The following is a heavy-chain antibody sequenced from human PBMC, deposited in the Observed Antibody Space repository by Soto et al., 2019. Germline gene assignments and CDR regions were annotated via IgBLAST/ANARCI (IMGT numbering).Heavy chain of an antibody. V-gene: IGHV3-48*01. CDR3: ARDDEMGYFDY. CDR1: GFTFSRNS. Sequence: EVQLVESGGGLVQPGGSLRLSCAASGFTFSRNSMNWVRQAPGKGLEWVSYISRSSSTIYYADSVKGRFTISRDNAKNSLYLQMNSLTAEDTAVYYCARDDEMGYFDYWGQGTLVTVSS. J-gene: IGHJ4*02. CDR2: ISRSSSTI. D-gene: IGHD3-16*01.